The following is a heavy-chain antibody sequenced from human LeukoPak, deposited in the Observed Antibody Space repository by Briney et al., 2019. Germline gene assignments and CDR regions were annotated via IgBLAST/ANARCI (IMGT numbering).Heavy chain of an antibody. V-gene: IGHV4-59*01. Sequence: SETLSLTCTVSGGSISSYYWSWIRQPPGKGLGWIGYVYYGASTNYSPSLKSRVTISVDTSKNQFSLKLTSVTAADTAVYYCARALVRGVTGRYYYGMDVWGQGTTVTVSS. CDR3: ARALVRGVTGRYYYGMDV. D-gene: IGHD3-10*01. J-gene: IGHJ6*02. CDR2: VYYGAST. CDR1: GGSISSYY.